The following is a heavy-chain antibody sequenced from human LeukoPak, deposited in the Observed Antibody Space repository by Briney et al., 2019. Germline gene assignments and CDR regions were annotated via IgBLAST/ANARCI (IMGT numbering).Heavy chain of an antibody. Sequence: SETLSLTCTVSGGSISSSSYYWGWTRQPPGKGLEWIGSIYYSGSTYYNPSLKSRVTISVDTSKNQFSLKLSSVTAADTAVYYCARREFTMVRGVIISHFDYWGQGTLVTVSS. V-gene: IGHV4-39*01. J-gene: IGHJ4*02. CDR2: IYYSGST. CDR1: GGSISSSSYY. CDR3: ARREFTMVRGVIISHFDY. D-gene: IGHD3-10*01.